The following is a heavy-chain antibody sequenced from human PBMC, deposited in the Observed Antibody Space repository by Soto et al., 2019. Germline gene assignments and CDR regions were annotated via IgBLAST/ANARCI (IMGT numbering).Heavy chain of an antibody. Sequence: EVQLVESGGGLVQPGGSLRLSCAASGFTFSSYAMHWVRQAPGKGLEYVSAISSNGGSTYYANSVKGRFTISRDNSKNTLYLQMGSLRAEDMAVYYCARDGCYLRAAYYFDYWGQGTLVTVSS. J-gene: IGHJ4*02. CDR2: ISSNGGST. CDR3: ARDGCYLRAAYYFDY. V-gene: IGHV3-64*01. D-gene: IGHD2-15*01. CDR1: GFTFSSYA.